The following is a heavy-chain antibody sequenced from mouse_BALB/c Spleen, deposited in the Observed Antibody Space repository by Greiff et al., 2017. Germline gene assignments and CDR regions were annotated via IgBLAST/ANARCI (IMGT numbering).Heavy chain of an antibody. J-gene: IGHJ3*01. V-gene: IGHV1-62-2*01. CDR3: ARHEDRGRTPARFAY. CDR1: GYTFTEYI. D-gene: IGHD3-3*01. CDR2: FYPGSGSI. Sequence: QVQLQQSGAGLVKPGASVKLSCKASGYTFTEYIIHWVKQRSGQGLEWIGWFYPGSGSIKYNEKFKDKATLTADKSSSTVYMELSRLTYEDSAVYFCARHEDRGRTPARFAYWGEGTLGTVSA.